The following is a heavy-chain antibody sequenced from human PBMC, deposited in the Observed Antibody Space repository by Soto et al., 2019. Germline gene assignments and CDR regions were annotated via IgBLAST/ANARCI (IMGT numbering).Heavy chain of an antibody. J-gene: IGHJ5*02. CDR3: ARAQKVLRFLEWFHNWFDP. CDR2: IYCSGST. D-gene: IGHD3-3*01. Sequence: SETLSLTCTVSVGSINSSSYYWGWIRQPPGKGLEWIGSIYCSGSTYYNPSLKNRVTISVDTSKNQFSLKLSSVTAADTAVYYCARAQKVLRFLEWFHNWFDPWGQGNLLTVSS. CDR1: VGSINSSSYY. V-gene: IGHV4-39*01.